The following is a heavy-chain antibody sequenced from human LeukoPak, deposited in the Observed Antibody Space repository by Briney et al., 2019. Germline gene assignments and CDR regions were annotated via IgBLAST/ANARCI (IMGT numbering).Heavy chain of an antibody. D-gene: IGHD6-19*01. CDR3: AKDISHRRAVAGIGEIGY. CDR2: ISWNSGSI. Sequence: TGGSLRLSCAASGFTFDDYAMHWVRQAPGKGLEWVSGISWNSGSIGYADSVKGRFTISRDNAKNSLYLQMNSLRAEDTALYYCAKDISHRRAVAGIGEIGYWGQGTLVTVSS. CDR1: GFTFDDYA. V-gene: IGHV3-9*01. J-gene: IGHJ4*02.